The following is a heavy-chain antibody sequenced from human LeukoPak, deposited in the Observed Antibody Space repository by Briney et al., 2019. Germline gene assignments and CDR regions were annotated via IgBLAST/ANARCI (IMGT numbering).Heavy chain of an antibody. Sequence: SETLSLTCTVSSGSFRTYYWSWIRQPPGKGLEWIGSIFYTGNTYYNPSLKSRVTISIDTSKNQFSLKLNSVTAADTAVYYCARPRRTVTWTFHIWGQGTMVTVSS. CDR3: ARPRRTVTWTFHI. J-gene: IGHJ3*02. CDR1: SGSFRTYY. D-gene: IGHD4-17*01. V-gene: IGHV4-59*05. CDR2: IFYTGNT.